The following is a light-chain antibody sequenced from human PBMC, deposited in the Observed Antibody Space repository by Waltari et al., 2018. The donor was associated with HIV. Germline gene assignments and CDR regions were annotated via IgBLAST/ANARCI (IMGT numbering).Light chain of an antibody. CDR3: QQAFSFPHT. Sequence: DIQFTPPPPAVSVFFAGNVSITCRASQSVGDKLARYQVKTGEAPKLLIYGASKLQSGVPSRFSASVSGPEYSLTITGLQRDDSGTYFCQQAFSFPHTFGGGT. J-gene: IGKJ4*01. CDR2: GAS. V-gene: IGKV1D-12*01. CDR1: QSVGDK.